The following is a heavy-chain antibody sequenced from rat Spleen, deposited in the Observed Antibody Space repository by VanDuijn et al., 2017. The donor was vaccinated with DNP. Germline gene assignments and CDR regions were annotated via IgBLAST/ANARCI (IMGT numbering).Heavy chain of an antibody. D-gene: IGHD1-11*01. V-gene: IGHV5-20*01. CDR1: GFTFSDYY. CDR3: TKAGGYSPWYFDY. J-gene: IGHJ3*01. CDR2: ISYDGGST. Sequence: EVQLVESGGGLVQPGRSLKVSCVASGFTFSDYYMAWVRQAPTKGLEWVASISYDGGSTYYRDSVKGRFTISRDNAKRTLYLQMDSLRSEETATYYCTKAGGYSPWYFDYWGPGTLVTVSS.